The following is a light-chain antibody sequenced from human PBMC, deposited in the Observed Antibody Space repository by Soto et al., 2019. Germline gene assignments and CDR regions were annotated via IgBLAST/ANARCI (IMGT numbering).Light chain of an antibody. V-gene: IGKV3-11*01. CDR1: QSISNY. Sequence: EIVLTQSPVTLSLSPGERASLSCRASQSISNYLAWYQQKPGQAPRLLIYDASTRASGIPARFSGSGSGTDLTLTISSLEPEDFAVYYCQQRSNWPPRITFGHGTRLEIK. CDR3: QQRSNWPPRIT. J-gene: IGKJ5*01. CDR2: DAS.